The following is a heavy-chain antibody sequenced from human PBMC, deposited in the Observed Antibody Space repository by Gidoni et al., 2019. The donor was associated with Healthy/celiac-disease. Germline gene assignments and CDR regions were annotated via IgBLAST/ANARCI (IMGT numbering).Heavy chain of an antibody. D-gene: IGHD6-25*01. CDR3: AKSGYGEAFDI. V-gene: IGHV3-30*18. CDR1: GFTFSSYG. Sequence: QVQLVESGGGVVQHGRSLRLSCAASGFTFSSYGMHWVRQAPGKGLEWVAVISYDGSNKYYADSVKGRFTISRDNSKNTLYLQMNSLRAEDTAVYYCAKSGYGEAFDIWGQGTMVTVSS. CDR2: ISYDGSNK. J-gene: IGHJ3*02.